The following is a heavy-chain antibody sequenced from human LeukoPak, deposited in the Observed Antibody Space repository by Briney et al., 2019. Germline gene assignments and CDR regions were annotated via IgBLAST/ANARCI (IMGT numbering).Heavy chain of an antibody. CDR1: GGTFSSYA. CDR3: ARAVVVVPAVGPLNWFDP. CDR2: IIPIFGTA. Sequence: SVKVSCKASGGTFSSYAISWVRQAPGQGLEWMGGIIPIFGTANYAQKFQGRVTITAGESTSTAYMELSSLRSEDTAVYYCARAVVVVPAVGPLNWFDPWGQGTLVTVSS. D-gene: IGHD2-2*01. J-gene: IGHJ5*02. V-gene: IGHV1-69*01.